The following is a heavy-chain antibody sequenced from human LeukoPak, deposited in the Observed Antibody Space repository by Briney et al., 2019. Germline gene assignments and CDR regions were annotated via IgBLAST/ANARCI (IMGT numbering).Heavy chain of an antibody. CDR3: AKQYIVTTWYWFGS. D-gene: IGHD4-17*01. CDR1: GFTFSSFA. CDR2: ISPGGEET. J-gene: IGHJ5*01. Sequence: GGSLSLSCSASGFTFSSFAMNWVRQAPGKGPEWVSSISPGGEETYYADSVEGRFTISRDNSKNTLSLQMNSLRAEDTAVYYCAKQYIVTTWYWFGSWGQGTLVTVSS. V-gene: IGHV3-23*01.